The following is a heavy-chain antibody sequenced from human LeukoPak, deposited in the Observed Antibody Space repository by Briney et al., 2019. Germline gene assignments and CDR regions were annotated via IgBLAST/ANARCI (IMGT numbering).Heavy chain of an antibody. J-gene: IGHJ4*02. D-gene: IGHD6-13*01. V-gene: IGHV3-49*03. CDR3: AKVDSLSIAAAGSFDY. Sequence: GGSLRLSCTASGFTFGDYAMSWFRQAPGKGLEWVGFIRSKPYGGTTEYAASVKGRFTISRDDSKTIAYLQMNSLRAEDTAVYYCAKVDSLSIAAAGSFDYWGQGTLVTVSS. CDR1: GFTFGDYA. CDR2: IRSKPYGGTT.